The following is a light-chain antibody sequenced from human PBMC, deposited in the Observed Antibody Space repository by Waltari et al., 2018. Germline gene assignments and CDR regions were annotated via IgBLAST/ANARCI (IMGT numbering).Light chain of an antibody. J-gene: IGKJ1*01. CDR1: QSVSRA. V-gene: IGKV3-20*01. CDR2: DAS. Sequence: EIVLTQSPGTLSLSLGERATLSCRARQSVSRALAWYQQKPGQAPRLLIYDASTRATGIPDRFSGSGSGTDFSLTISRLEPDDFAVYYCQHYVRLPATFGQGTTVEI. CDR3: QHYVRLPAT.